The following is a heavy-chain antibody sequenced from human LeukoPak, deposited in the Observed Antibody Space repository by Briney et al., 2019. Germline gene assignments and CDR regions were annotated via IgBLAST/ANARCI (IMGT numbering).Heavy chain of an antibody. CDR3: ARDQTGSGDAFDI. Sequence: PSETLSLTCTVSGGSISSYYWSWIRQPPGKGLEWIGYIYYSGSTNYNPSLKSRVTISVDTSKNQFSLKLSSVTAADTAVYYCARDQTGSGDAFDIWGQGTMVTVSS. V-gene: IGHV4-59*01. CDR2: IYYSGST. J-gene: IGHJ3*02. CDR1: GGSISSYY. D-gene: IGHD1-14*01.